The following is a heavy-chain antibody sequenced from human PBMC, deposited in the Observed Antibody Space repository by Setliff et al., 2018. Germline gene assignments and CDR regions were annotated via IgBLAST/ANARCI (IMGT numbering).Heavy chain of an antibody. CDR2: IYPGDSDT. J-gene: IGHJ4*02. D-gene: IGHD1-26*01. Sequence: PGESLKISCQGSGYTFTNYWIGWVRQMPGKGLEWMGLIYPGDSDTRYSPSFRGQVTISADRSISTAYLQWRSLKASDTAMYYCAREHVSGHSEYWGQGTLVTVSS. V-gene: IGHV5-51*01. CDR3: AREHVSGHSEY. CDR1: GYTFTNYW.